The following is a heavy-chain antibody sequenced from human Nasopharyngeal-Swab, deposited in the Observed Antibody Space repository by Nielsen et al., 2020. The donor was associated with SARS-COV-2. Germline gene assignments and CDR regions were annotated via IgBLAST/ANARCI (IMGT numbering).Heavy chain of an antibody. CDR1: AFTFSGYW. V-gene: IGHV3-7*01. CDR3: ARVPGGYDSSGYYFDQ. Sequence: GESLKISCAASAFTFSGYWMNWVRQAPGKGLEWVASIKYDGSEKYYVDSVKGRFTISRDNAKNSLYLQMNSLRVEDTAVYYCARVPGGYDSSGYYFDQWGKGTLVTVSS. CDR2: IKYDGSEK. J-gene: IGHJ4*02. D-gene: IGHD3-22*01.